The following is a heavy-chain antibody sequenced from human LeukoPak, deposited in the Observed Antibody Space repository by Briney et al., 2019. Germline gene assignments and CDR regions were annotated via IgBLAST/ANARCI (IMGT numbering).Heavy chain of an antibody. J-gene: IGHJ4*02. Sequence: SETLSLTCTVSGGPISSGSYYWSWIRQPPGRGLEWIGRIYTSGSTNYNPSLKSRITISVDTSKNKFSLKLSSVTAADTAIYYCVRDFMVRGVHIPLGYWGEGTLVTVSS. CDR1: GGPISSGSYY. V-gene: IGHV4-61*02. CDR3: VRDFMVRGVHIPLGY. CDR2: IYTSGST. D-gene: IGHD3-10*01.